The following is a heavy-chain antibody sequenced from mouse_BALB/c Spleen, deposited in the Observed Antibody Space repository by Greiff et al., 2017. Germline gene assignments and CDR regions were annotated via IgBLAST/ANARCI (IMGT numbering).Heavy chain of an antibody. D-gene: IGHD2-4*01. CDR1: GFTFSSYY. V-gene: IGHV5-6-2*01. CDR3: ARQYDYDWPFAY. Sequence: EVQVVESGGGLVKLGGSLKLSCAASGFTFSSYYMSWVRQTPEKRLELVAAINSNGGSTYYPDTVKGRFTISRDNAKNTLYLQMSSLKSEDTALYYCARQYDYDWPFAYWGQGTLVTVSA. CDR2: INSNGGST. J-gene: IGHJ3*01.